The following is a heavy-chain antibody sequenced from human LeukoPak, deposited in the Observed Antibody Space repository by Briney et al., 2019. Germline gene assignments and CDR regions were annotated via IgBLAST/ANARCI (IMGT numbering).Heavy chain of an antibody. CDR3: AHRGYGDYPSSKWFDP. V-gene: IGHV2-5*01. Sequence: SGPTLVNPPQTLTLTCTFSGFSLSSGGVGVGWIRQPPGKALQWLAVIYWNDDKRYSPSLKSRLTITKDTSKNQVVLTMTNMDPVDTATYYCAHRGYGDYPSSKWFDPWGQGTLVIVSS. J-gene: IGHJ5*02. D-gene: IGHD4-17*01. CDR2: IYWNDDK. CDR1: GFSLSSGGVG.